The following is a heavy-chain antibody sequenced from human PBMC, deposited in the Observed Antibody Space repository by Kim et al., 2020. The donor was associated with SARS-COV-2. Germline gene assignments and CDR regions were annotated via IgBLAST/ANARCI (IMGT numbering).Heavy chain of an antibody. CDR1: GFTFSGSP. CDR2: IRSKANNYAT. V-gene: IGHV3-73*01. J-gene: IGHJ5*02. Sequence: GGSLRLSCAASGFTFSGSPIHWVRQASGKGLEWIGRIRSKANNYATAYGASVQGRFTISRDDSRNTAYLQMNSLKAEDTAVYYCVTTIVAPGTSAWGQGTLVTVSS. CDR3: VTTIVAPGTSA. D-gene: IGHD6-13*01.